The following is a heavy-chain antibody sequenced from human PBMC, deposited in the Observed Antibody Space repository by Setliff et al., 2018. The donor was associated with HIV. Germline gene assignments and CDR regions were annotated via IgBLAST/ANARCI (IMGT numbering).Heavy chain of an antibody. CDR3: ARGKDDHNFSPISLRKTYYYYMDV. Sequence: PSETLSLTCTVSGGSISNGYYYWVWIRQPPGKGLEWIGGIFYTESAHYNPSLKSRVTISVDTSRNQFSMKLSSVTAADTTMYYCARGKDDHNFSPISLRKTYYYYMDVWDKGATVTVSS. CDR2: IFYTESA. CDR1: GGSISNGYYY. V-gene: IGHV4-39*01. J-gene: IGHJ6*03. D-gene: IGHD3-3*01.